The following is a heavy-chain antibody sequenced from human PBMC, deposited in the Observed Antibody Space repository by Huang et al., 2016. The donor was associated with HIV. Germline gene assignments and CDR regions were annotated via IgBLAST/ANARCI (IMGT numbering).Heavy chain of an antibody. CDR2: ISWNGGTI. Sequence: EVQLVESGGGLVQPGRSLRLSCAASGFTFDDYAMQWVRQAPGKGLGWVAGISWNGGTIGYADSVKGRFTSSRDNAKNSLYLQMNSLRAEDTALYYCAKDISIAAAGTVFFDYWGQGTLVTVSS. D-gene: IGHD6-13*01. CDR1: GFTFDDYA. CDR3: AKDISIAAAGTVFFDY. J-gene: IGHJ4*02. V-gene: IGHV3-9*01.